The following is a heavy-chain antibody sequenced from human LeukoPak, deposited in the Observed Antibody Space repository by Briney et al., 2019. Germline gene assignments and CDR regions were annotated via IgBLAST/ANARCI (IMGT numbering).Heavy chain of an antibody. J-gene: IGHJ5*02. CDR3: VKASSSSPQYNWFDA. V-gene: IGHV3-23*01. Sequence: GGSLRLSCAASGFTFSTYAMSWVRQAPGKGLEWVSVVSGTGGRTYYADSVKGRFTISRDNSKNTLYLQMNSLRAEDTALYYCVKASSSSPQYNWFDAWGQGALVTVSS. D-gene: IGHD6-6*01. CDR2: VSGTGGRT. CDR1: GFTFSTYA.